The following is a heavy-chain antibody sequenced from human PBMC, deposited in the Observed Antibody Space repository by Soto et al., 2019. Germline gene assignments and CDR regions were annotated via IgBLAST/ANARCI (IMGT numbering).Heavy chain of an antibody. Sequence: GGSLRLSCAASGFTFSSYEMNWVRQAPGKGLEWVSYISSSGSTIYYADSVKGRFTISRDNAKNSLYLQMNSLRAEDTAVYYCASVVGATTPTYYYGMDVWGQGTTVTVSS. J-gene: IGHJ6*02. D-gene: IGHD1-26*01. CDR3: ASVVGATTPTYYYGMDV. CDR2: ISSSGSTI. CDR1: GFTFSSYE. V-gene: IGHV3-48*03.